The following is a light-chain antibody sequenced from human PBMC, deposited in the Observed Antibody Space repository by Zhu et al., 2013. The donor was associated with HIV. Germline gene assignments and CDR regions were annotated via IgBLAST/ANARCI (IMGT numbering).Light chain of an antibody. Sequence: DIQMTQSPSSLSASIGDRVTITCRASQGIGNYLAWYQQRPGKPPKLLISATSTLQSGVPSRFSGSGSGTGFTLTISSLQPEDFATYYCQQFNNYPLTFGGGTKVEIK. CDR1: QGIGNY. CDR3: QQFNNYPLT. V-gene: IGKV1-27*01. J-gene: IGKJ4*01. CDR2: ATS.